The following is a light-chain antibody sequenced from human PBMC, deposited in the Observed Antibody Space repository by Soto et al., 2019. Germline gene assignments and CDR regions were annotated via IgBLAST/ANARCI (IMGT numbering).Light chain of an antibody. CDR2: DAS. V-gene: IGKV1-5*01. J-gene: IGKJ1*01. Sequence: DIQMTQSPSTLSTSVGDRVTITCRASQNIHDWLAWYQQKPGKAPKLLVYDASSLESGVPSRFSAPRFGTEFTLTISSLQPDDVATYYCQQYSDYWTFGQGTKVELK. CDR3: QQYSDYWT. CDR1: QNIHDW.